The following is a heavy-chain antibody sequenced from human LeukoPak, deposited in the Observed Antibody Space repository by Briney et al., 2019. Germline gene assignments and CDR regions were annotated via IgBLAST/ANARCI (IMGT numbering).Heavy chain of an antibody. CDR3: ASLTTVTTFGY. CDR1: GGSFSGYY. V-gene: IGHV4-34*01. CDR2: INHSGGT. D-gene: IGHD4-17*01. Sequence: KPSETLSLTCAVYGGSFSGYYWSWIRQPPGKGLEWIGEINHSGGTNYNPSLKSRVTISVDTSKNQFSLKLSSVTAADTAVYYCASLTTVTTFGYWGQGTLVTVSS. J-gene: IGHJ4*02.